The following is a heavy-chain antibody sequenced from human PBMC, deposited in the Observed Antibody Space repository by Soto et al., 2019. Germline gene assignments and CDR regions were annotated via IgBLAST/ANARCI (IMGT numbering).Heavy chain of an antibody. V-gene: IGHV4-28*03. CDR2: IYYSGST. D-gene: IGHD6-19*01. CDR3: ARVAEQWLVQGSYFDY. CDR1: GYSISSSNW. J-gene: IGHJ4*02. Sequence: PSETLSLTCAVSGYSISSSNWWGWIRQPPGKGLEWIGYIYYSGSTYYNPSLKSRVTISVDTSKNQFSLKLSSVTAADTAVYYCARVAEQWLVQGSYFDYWGPGTLVTVSS.